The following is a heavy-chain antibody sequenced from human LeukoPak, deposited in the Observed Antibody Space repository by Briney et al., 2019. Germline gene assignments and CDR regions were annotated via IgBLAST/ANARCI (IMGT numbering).Heavy chain of an antibody. Sequence: GESLRPSCAASGFTFNNYWMSWVRQAPGKGLEWVANIDGDGAESHSVDSVKGRFTISRDNAKNSLFLQMNSLRGEDTAVYYCARKGGIYCNDGCFHDAFDIWGQGTTVTVSS. J-gene: IGHJ3*02. CDR1: GFTFNNYW. CDR2: IDGDGAES. CDR3: ARKGGIYCNDGCFHDAFDI. D-gene: IGHD2/OR15-2a*01. V-gene: IGHV3-7*01.